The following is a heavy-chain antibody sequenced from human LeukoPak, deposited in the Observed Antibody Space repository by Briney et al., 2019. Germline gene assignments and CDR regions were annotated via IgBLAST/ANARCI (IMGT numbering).Heavy chain of an antibody. CDR2: ISSSSSYI. CDR3: ARSLLLWFGELLSNFDY. CDR1: GFTFSSYS. J-gene: IGHJ4*02. Sequence: GGSLRLSRAASGFTFSSYSMNWVRQAPGKGLEWVSSISSSSSYIYYADSVKGRFTISRDNAKNSLYLQMNSLRAEDTAVYYCARSLLLWFGELLSNFDYWGQGTLVTVSS. V-gene: IGHV3-21*01. D-gene: IGHD3-10*01.